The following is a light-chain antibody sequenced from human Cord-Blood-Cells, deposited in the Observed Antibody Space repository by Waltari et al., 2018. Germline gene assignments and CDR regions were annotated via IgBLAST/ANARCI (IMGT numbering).Light chain of an antibody. J-gene: IGKJ3*01. V-gene: IGKV4-1*01. CDR2: WAS. Sequence: DIVMTQSPDSLAVSLGERATIHCKSSQSVFYSSNNKNYLAWYQQKPGQPPKLLIYWASTRESGVPDRFSGSGSGTDFTLTISSLQAEDVAVYYCQQYYSTPFTFGPGTKVDIK. CDR1: QSVFYSSNNKNY. CDR3: QQYYSTPFT.